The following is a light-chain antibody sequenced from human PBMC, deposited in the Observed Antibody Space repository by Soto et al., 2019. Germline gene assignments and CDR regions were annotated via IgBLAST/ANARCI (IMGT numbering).Light chain of an antibody. CDR1: QSVSSSY. CDR2: VAS. Sequence: EIVLTQSPGTLSLSPGERATLSCRASQSVSSSYLAWYQQKPGQAPRLLIYVASSRATGIPDRFSGSGSGTDFTLTISRLEPEDFAVYYCQQYGSSPWTFGQGNKVEIK. V-gene: IGKV3-20*01. J-gene: IGKJ1*01. CDR3: QQYGSSPWT.